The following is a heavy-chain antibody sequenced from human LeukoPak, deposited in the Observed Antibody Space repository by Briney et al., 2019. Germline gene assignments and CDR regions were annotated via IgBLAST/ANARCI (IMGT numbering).Heavy chain of an antibody. V-gene: IGHV3-23*01. Sequence: GGSLRLSCAASGFTFSSYAISWVRQAPGKGLEWVSAISGSGGSTYYADSVKGRFTISRDNSKNTLYLQMNSLRAEDTAVYYCAKGVEWLVGGDDYWGQGTLVTVSS. CDR2: ISGSGGST. CDR1: GFTFSSYA. CDR3: AKGVEWLVGGDDY. J-gene: IGHJ4*02. D-gene: IGHD6-19*01.